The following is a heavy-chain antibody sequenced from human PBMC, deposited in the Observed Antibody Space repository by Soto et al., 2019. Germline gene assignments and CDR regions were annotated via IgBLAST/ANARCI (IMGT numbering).Heavy chain of an antibody. CDR1: GGSVSSSSYH. V-gene: IGHV4-39*01. Sequence: PSETLSLTCTVSGGSVSSSSYHWGWIRQPPGKGLEWIGSIYYSGSTYYNPSLKSRVTISVDTSKNQFSLKLNSVTAADTGVYYCARVAKPYYYSMDVWGQGTTVTSP. CDR2: IYYSGST. J-gene: IGHJ6*02. CDR3: ARVAKPYYYSMDV.